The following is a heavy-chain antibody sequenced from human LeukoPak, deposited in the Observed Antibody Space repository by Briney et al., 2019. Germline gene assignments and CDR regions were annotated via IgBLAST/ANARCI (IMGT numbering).Heavy chain of an antibody. CDR3: AREVYHYDSSGYYIDY. CDR1: GFIFTNYF. CDR2: IYYSGST. J-gene: IGHJ4*02. Sequence: PGGSLRLSCAASGFIFTNYFMSWVRQAPGKGLEWIGYIYYSGSTNYNPSLKSRVTISVDTSKNQFSLKLSSVTAADTAVYCCAREVYHYDSSGYYIDYWGQGTLVTVSS. V-gene: IGHV4-59*01. D-gene: IGHD3-22*01.